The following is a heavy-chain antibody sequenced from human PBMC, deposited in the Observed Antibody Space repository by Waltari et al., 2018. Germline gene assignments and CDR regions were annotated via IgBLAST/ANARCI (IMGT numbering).Heavy chain of an antibody. V-gene: IGHV4-34*01. CDR3: ARYPGYDSSGYPDY. CDR2: INHSGST. D-gene: IGHD3-22*01. CDR1: GGSFSGYY. Sequence: QVQLQQWGAGLLKPSETLSLTFAVNGGSFSGYYWSWISQPPGKGLEWIGEINHSGSTNYNPSLKSRVTISVDTYKNQFYRKLSSVTAADTAVYYCARYPGYDSSGYPDYWGQGTLVTVSS. J-gene: IGHJ4*02.